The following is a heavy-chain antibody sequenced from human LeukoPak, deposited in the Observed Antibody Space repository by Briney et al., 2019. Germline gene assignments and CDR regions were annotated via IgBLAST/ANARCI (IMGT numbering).Heavy chain of an antibody. CDR1: GLTFSTYW. V-gene: IGHV3-30*02. J-gene: IGHJ4*02. D-gene: IGHD3-16*01. CDR2: IRNDGSIK. Sequence: GGSLRLSCAASGLTFSTYWMNWVRQAPGKGLEWVAFIRNDGSIKYYADSVQGRFTISRDNSKNTLYLQMNSLRPEDTAVYYCAEDWSNSWGSYFDYWGQGTLVTVSS. CDR3: AEDWSNSWGSYFDY.